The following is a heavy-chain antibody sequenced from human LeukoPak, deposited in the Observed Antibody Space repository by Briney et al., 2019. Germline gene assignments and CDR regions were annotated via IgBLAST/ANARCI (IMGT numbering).Heavy chain of an antibody. CDR1: GFTVSSNY. J-gene: IGHJ3*02. Sequence: QAGGSLRLSCAASGFTVSSNYMNWVRQAPRKGLEWVSVVYIGGSTYYSYSVKGRFTISIDNSKNKQYLQLKSMCAEDRAVYYCARDAYDSSGYSHAFDIWGQGTMVTVSS. V-gene: IGHV3-53*01. CDR2: VYIGGST. D-gene: IGHD3-22*01. CDR3: ARDAYDSSGYSHAFDI.